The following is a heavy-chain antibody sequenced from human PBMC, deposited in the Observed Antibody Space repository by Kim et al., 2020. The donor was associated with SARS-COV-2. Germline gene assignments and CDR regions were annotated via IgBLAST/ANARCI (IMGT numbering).Heavy chain of an antibody. V-gene: IGHV4-59*01. Sequence: SETLSLTCTVSGGSISSYYWSWIRQPPGKGLEWIGYIYYSGSTNYNPSLKSRVTISVDTSKNQFSLKLSSVTAADTAVYYCARDYGGNRGMGVGYWGQGT. CDR3: ARDYGGNRGMGVGY. J-gene: IGHJ4*02. CDR2: IYYSGST. CDR1: GGSISSYY. D-gene: IGHD4-17*01.